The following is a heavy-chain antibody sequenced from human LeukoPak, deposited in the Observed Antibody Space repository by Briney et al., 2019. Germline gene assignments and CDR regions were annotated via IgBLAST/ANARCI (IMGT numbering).Heavy chain of an antibody. D-gene: IGHD5-18*01. V-gene: IGHV4-59*11. Sequence: NPSETLSLTCTVSGGSISTHHWNWIRKSPEKGLEWIGYMQSTGNSNYNPSLKSRVTMSVDMSRNQIVLNLSSVTAADTAVYFCARDKQHSYGRYFDHWGQGTLVTVSS. CDR1: GGSISTHH. J-gene: IGHJ4*02. CDR2: MQSTGNS. CDR3: ARDKQHSYGRYFDH.